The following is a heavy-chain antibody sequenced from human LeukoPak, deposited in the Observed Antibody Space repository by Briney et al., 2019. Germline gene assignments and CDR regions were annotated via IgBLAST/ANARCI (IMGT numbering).Heavy chain of an antibody. J-gene: IGHJ4*02. D-gene: IGHD3-10*01. CDR1: GYNFTSYG. V-gene: IGHV1-18*01. CDR2: ISPYNGNT. Sequence: GASVKVSCKASGYNFTSYGISWVRQAPGQGLEWMGWISPYNGNTNYAQKLQGRVTMTADTSTSTAYMELRSLRSDDTAVYYCARDRSRYYYGSGMGYWGQGTLVTVSS. CDR3: ARDRSRYYYGSGMGY.